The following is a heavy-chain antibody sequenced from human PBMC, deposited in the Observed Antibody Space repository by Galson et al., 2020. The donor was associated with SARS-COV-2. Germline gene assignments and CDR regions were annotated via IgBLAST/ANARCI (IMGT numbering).Heavy chain of an antibody. Sequence: SETLSLTCTVSGGSISSGSYSWSWIRQPAGKGLEWIGRIYTSGSTNYNPSLKSRVTISVDTSKNQFSLKLSSVTAADTAVYYCARDMRHYDILTGYYRPYNWFDPWGQGTLVTVSS. J-gene: IGHJ5*02. CDR1: GGSISSGSYS. CDR2: IYTSGST. CDR3: ARDMRHYDILTGYYRPYNWFDP. V-gene: IGHV4-61*02. D-gene: IGHD3-9*01.